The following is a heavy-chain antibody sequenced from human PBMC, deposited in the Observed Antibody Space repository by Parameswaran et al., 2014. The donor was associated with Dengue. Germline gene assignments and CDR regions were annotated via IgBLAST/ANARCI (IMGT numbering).Heavy chain of an antibody. CDR2: ISGSGGST. J-gene: IGHJ6*02. CDR3: AKAGICSTSCYVLYYYYGMDV. D-gene: IGHD2-2*01. V-gene: IGHV3-23*01. Sequence: RWIRQPPGKGLEWVSAISGSGGSTYYADSVKGRFTISRDNSKNTLYLQMNSLRAEDTAVYYCAKAGICSTSCYVLYYYYGMDVWGQGTTVTVSS.